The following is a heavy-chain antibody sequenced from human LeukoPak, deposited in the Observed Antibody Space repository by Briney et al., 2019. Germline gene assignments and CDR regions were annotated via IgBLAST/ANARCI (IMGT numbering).Heavy chain of an antibody. D-gene: IGHD3-3*01. V-gene: IGHV3-11*04. Sequence: GGSLRLSCAASGFTFSDYYMSWIRQAPGKGLEWVSYISSSGSTIYYADSVKGRFTISRDNAKNSLYLQMNSLRAEDTAAYYCARDRFGYYDFWSGYYVPSFDYWGQGTLVTVSS. J-gene: IGHJ4*02. CDR3: ARDRFGYYDFWSGYYVPSFDY. CDR1: GFTFSDYY. CDR2: ISSSGSTI.